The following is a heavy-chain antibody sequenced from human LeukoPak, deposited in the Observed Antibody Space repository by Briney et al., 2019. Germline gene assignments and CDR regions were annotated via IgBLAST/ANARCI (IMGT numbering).Heavy chain of an antibody. Sequence: SETLSLTCTVSGGSISSYYWSWIRQPAGKGLEWIGRIYTSGSTNYNPSLKSRVTMSVDTSKNQFSLKLSSVTAADTAVYYCARATPGYYDFWSGYRNYYYYYYMDVWGKGTTVTVSS. CDR1: GGSISSYY. D-gene: IGHD3-3*01. J-gene: IGHJ6*03. CDR3: ARATPGYYDFWSGYRNYYYYYYMDV. V-gene: IGHV4-4*07. CDR2: IYTSGST.